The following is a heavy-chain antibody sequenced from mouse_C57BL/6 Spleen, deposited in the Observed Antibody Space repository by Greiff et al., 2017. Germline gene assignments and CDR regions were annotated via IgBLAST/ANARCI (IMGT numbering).Heavy chain of an antibody. J-gene: IGHJ3*01. CDR1: GYTFTNYW. V-gene: IGHV1-63*01. Sequence: VQLQQSGAELVRPGTSVKMSCKASGYTFTNYWIGWAKQRPGHGLEWIGDIYPGGGYTNYNEKFKGKATLTADKSSSPAYMQFSSLTSEGSAIYYCARGGLYGNLHPWFAYWGQGTLVTVSA. CDR2: IYPGGGYT. CDR3: ARGGLYGNLHPWFAY. D-gene: IGHD2-1*01.